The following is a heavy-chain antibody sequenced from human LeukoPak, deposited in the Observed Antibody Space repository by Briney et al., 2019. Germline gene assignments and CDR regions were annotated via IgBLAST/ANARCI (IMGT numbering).Heavy chain of an antibody. CDR3: ARAIRVYYYDSTIGFDP. CDR2: INPNSGGT. D-gene: IGHD3-22*01. V-gene: IGHV1-2*02. Sequence: GASVKVSCKASGYTFTGYYMHWVRQAPGQGLEWMGWINPNSGGTNYAQKFQGRVTMTRDTSISTAYMELSRLRSDDTAVYYCARAIRVYYYDSTIGFDPWGQGTLVTVSS. CDR1: GYTFTGYY. J-gene: IGHJ5*02.